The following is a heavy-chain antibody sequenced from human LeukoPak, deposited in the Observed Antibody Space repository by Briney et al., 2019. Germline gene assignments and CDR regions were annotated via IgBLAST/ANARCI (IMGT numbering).Heavy chain of an antibody. CDR2: INPNSGGT. D-gene: IGHD4-17*01. CDR1: GYTFTGYY. Sequence: ASVKVSCKASGYTFTGYYMHWVHQAPGQGLEWMGWINPNSGGTNYAQKFQGRVTMTRDTSISTAYMELSRLRSDDTAVYYCARESTVTSRTDAFDIWGQGTMVTVSS. V-gene: IGHV1-2*02. CDR3: ARESTVTSRTDAFDI. J-gene: IGHJ3*02.